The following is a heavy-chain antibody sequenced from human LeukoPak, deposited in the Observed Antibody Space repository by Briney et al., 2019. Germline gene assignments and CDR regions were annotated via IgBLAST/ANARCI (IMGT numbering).Heavy chain of an antibody. V-gene: IGHV3-13*01. CDR2: IGTAGDT. Sequence: GGSLRLSCAASGFTFSSYDMHWVRQIPGQGLEWVSAIGTAGDTYYPGSVKGRFTISRENAKNSLYLQMNNLRAGDTAVYYCASVGLMITFGGVIVLQYFDYWGQGTLVTVSS. D-gene: IGHD3-16*02. J-gene: IGHJ4*02. CDR3: ASVGLMITFGGVIVLQYFDY. CDR1: GFTFSSYD.